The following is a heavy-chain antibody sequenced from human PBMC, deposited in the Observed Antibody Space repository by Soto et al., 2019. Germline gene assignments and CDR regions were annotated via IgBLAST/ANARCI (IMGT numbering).Heavy chain of an antibody. CDR2: IYYSGST. CDR3: ASGPNYYYGMDV. V-gene: IGHV4-59*01. CDR1: GGSISSYY. J-gene: IGHJ6*02. Sequence: SETLSLTCTVSGGSISSYYWSWIRQPPGKGLEWIGYIYYSGSTNYNPSLKSRVTITVDTSKNQFSLKLSSVTAADTAVYYCASGPNYYYGMDVWGQGTTVTVSS.